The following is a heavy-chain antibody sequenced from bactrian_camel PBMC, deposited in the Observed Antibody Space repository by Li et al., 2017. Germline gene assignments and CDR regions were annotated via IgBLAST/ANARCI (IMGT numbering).Heavy chain of an antibody. CDR2: IDSDGST. D-gene: IGHD3*01. J-gene: IGHJ4*01. CDR1: GSTDSNIC. CDR3: AASGGQLGRWCYEFPVNWVSWLYN. Sequence: HVQLVESGGGSVQPGGSLRLSCVASGSTDSNICMGWFRQAPGKEREGVAAIDSDGSTSYADSVKGRFTLSQDKANNTVYLQMNDLKPEDTAMYHCAASGGQLGRWCYEFPVNWVSWLYNWGQGTQVTVS. V-gene: IGHV3S53*01.